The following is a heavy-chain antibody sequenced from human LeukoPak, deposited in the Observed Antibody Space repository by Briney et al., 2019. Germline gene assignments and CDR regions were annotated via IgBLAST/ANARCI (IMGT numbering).Heavy chain of an antibody. J-gene: IGHJ4*02. D-gene: IGHD4-17*01. V-gene: IGHV4-39*07. CDR2: IYYSGST. Sequence: SETLSLTCTVSGGSISSSSYYWGWIRQPPGKGLEWIGSIYYSGSTYYNPSLRSRVTISVDTSKNQFSLKLSSVTAADTAVYYCARLDYGDRIRPFFDYWGQGTLVTVSS. CDR3: ARLDYGDRIRPFFDY. CDR1: GGSISSSSYY.